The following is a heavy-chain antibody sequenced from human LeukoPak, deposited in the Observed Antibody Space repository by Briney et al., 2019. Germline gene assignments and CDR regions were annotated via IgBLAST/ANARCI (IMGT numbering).Heavy chain of an antibody. Sequence: PSETLSLTCAVYGESFSGYYWSWIRQPPGKGLEWIGEINDSGSTNYNPSLKSRVTISVDTSKNQFSLKLSSVTAADTAVYYCARAQWLVDYWGQGTLVTVSS. V-gene: IGHV4-34*01. D-gene: IGHD6-19*01. CDR2: INDSGST. J-gene: IGHJ4*02. CDR1: GESFSGYY. CDR3: ARAQWLVDY.